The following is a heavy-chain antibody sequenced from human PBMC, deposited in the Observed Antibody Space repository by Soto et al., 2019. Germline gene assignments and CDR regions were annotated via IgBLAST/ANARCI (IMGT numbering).Heavy chain of an antibody. CDR3: AREPSDSSGRRAFDI. V-gene: IGHV4-59*01. J-gene: IGHJ3*02. Sequence: SETLSLTCTVSGGSISSYYWSWIRQPPGKGLEWIGYSYYSGSTNYNPTLKRRVTISVDTSKNQFSLKLSSVTAADTAVYYCAREPSDSSGRRAFDIWGQGTMVTVSS. D-gene: IGHD3-22*01. CDR1: GGSISSYY. CDR2: SYYSGST.